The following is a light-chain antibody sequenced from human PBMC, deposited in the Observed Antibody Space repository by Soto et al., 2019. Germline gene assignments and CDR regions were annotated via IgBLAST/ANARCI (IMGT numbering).Light chain of an antibody. CDR2: DKS. V-gene: IGLV7-46*01. J-gene: IGLJ1*01. CDR1: TGAVTSGHY. CDR3: LLSYSGARSYV. Sequence: QAVVTQEPSLTVSPGGTVTLTCGSSTGAVTSGHYPYWFQQKPGQAPRTLIYDKSNKHTWTPARFSGSLLGGKAALSFSGAQPENEAEYYCLLSYSGARSYVFGTGTKVTVL.